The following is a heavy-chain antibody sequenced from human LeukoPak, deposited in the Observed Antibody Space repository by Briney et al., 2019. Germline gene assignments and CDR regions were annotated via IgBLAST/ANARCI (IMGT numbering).Heavy chain of an antibody. Sequence: SRTLSLTCTVSGGSISSGGYYWSWIRQHPGKGLEWIGYLDYSGSTYYNPSLKSRVTISVDTSKNQFSLKLSSETAADTAVYYCAREPYRYCSGGSCYPYNWFDPWGQGTLVPVST. CDR2: LDYSGST. J-gene: IGHJ5*02. CDR3: AREPYRYCSGGSCYPYNWFDP. D-gene: IGHD2-15*01. CDR1: GGSISSGGYY. V-gene: IGHV4-31*03.